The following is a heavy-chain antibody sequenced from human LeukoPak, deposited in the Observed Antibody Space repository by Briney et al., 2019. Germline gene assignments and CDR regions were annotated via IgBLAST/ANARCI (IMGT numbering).Heavy chain of an antibody. CDR3: ARSSNGWYEVEY. J-gene: IGHJ4*02. D-gene: IGHD6-19*01. V-gene: IGHV4-4*07. CDR1: GGSISGYY. Sequence: SETLSLTCIVSGGSISGYYWSWLRQPAGKGLEWIGRIYTSGSTNYNPSLKSRVTMSVDTSKNQFSLRLSSVTAADTAVYYCARSSNGWYEVEYWGQGTLVTVSS. CDR2: IYTSGST.